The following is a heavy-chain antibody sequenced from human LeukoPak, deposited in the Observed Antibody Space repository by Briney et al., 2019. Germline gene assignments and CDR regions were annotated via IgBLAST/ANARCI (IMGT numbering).Heavy chain of an antibody. CDR3: ATPYDSTSYYPLTY. CDR1: GFTFSSYA. J-gene: IGHJ4*02. V-gene: IGHV3-23*01. Sequence: GGSLRLSCAASGFTFSSYAMTWVRQAPGKGLEWVSKISDSGGSRYYADSVKGRFTNSRDNSKNTLYLQVKSLRAEDTAVYYCATPYDSTSYYPLTYWGQGTLVTVSS. D-gene: IGHD3-22*01. CDR2: ISDSGGSR.